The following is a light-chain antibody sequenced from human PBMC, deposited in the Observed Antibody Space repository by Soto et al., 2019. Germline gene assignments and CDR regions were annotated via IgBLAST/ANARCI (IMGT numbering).Light chain of an antibody. Sequence: QSVLTQPPSVSAAPGQKVTISCSGSSSNIGNNYVSWYQQLPGTAPKLLIYENNKRPSGIPDRFSGSKSGTSATLGITGLQTGDEADYYCGTWDSSLRVLYVFGTGTKV. J-gene: IGLJ1*01. CDR1: SSNIGNNY. CDR2: ENN. V-gene: IGLV1-51*02. CDR3: GTWDSSLRVLYV.